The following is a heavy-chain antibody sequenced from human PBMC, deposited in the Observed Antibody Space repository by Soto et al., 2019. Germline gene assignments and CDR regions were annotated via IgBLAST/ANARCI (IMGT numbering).Heavy chain of an antibody. CDR1: GFTFGNYG. CDR2: ISGGGGRT. V-gene: IGHV3-23*01. J-gene: IGHJ3*01. D-gene: IGHD2-21*02. Sequence: DVQLLESGGGLVQPGGSLRLSCAASGFTFGNYGINWVRQAPGKGLEWVSGISGGGGRTYYADSVKGRFTVSRDPSKNSVFLEMNTLRAEDTAVYYCAKGFIVVVTVLRPDDAFDVWGQGTLVTVSS. CDR3: AKGFIVVVTVLRPDDAFDV.